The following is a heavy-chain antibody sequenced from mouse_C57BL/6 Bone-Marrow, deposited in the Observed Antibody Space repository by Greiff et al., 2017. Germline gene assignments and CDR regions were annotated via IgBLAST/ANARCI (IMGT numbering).Heavy chain of an antibody. CDR2: ISSGGSYT. J-gene: IGHJ3*01. Sequence: EVQLVESGGDLVKPGGSLKLSCAASGFTFSSYGMSWVRQTPDKRLAWVATISSGGSYTYYPDSVKGRFTISRDNAKNTLYLQMSSLKSEDTAMYYRAREDYYGSSYAWFAYWGQGTLVTVSA. V-gene: IGHV5-6*01. CDR1: GFTFSSYG. D-gene: IGHD1-1*01. CDR3: AREDYYGSSYAWFAY.